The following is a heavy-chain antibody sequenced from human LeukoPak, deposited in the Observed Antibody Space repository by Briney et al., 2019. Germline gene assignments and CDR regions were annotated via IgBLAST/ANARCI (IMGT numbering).Heavy chain of an antibody. CDR3: ARDCSSTSCYMGDY. D-gene: IGHD2-2*02. Sequence: ASVKVSCTASGHTFTSYDINWVRQATGQGLEWMGWMNPNSGNTGYAQKFQGRVTMTRNTSISTAYMELSSLRSEDTAVYYCARDCSSTSCYMGDYWGQGTLVTVSS. V-gene: IGHV1-8*01. CDR2: MNPNSGNT. J-gene: IGHJ4*02. CDR1: GHTFTSYD.